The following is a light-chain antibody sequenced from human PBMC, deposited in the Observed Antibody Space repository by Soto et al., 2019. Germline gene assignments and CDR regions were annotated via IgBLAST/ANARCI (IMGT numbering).Light chain of an antibody. V-gene: IGKV3-20*01. J-gene: IGKJ1*01. Sequence: EMVLTQSPGTLSLSPGERGTLSCRASQSVSNNYLAWYQQKPGQAPRLLIYGASNRATGIPDRFSGSGSGTDFTLTISRLEPEDFAVYYCQQYGSSGTFGQGTKV. CDR1: QSVSNNY. CDR3: QQYGSSGT. CDR2: GAS.